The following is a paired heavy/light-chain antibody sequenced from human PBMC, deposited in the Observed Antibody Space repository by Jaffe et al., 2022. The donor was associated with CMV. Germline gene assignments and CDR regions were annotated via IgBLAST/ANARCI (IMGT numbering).Heavy chain of an antibody. CDR3: ARKKGEFCSGGNCLYDWFDP. J-gene: IGHJ5*02. CDR2: ISGSGVGT. Sequence: EVHLVESGGDLVQPGGSLRLSCAASGFTFSTYAMTWVRQAPGKGLEWVSMISGSGVGTYYADFVKGRFTISRDNSKNTLYLQMDSLRAEDTAIYYCARKKGEFCSGGNCLYDWFDPWGQGTLVTVSS. D-gene: IGHD2-15*01. CDR1: GFTFSTYA. V-gene: IGHV3-23*04.
Light chain of an antibody. CDR1: KLGNKN. J-gene: IGLJ2*01. CDR3: QAWDSNTVI. CDR2: QDT. Sequence: SYELTQPPSVSVSPGQTASITCSGDKLGNKNTCWYQQKPGQSPVLVIYQDTKRPSGIPERFSGSNSGNTATLTISGTQALDEADYYCQAWDSNTVIFGRGTKLTVL. V-gene: IGLV3-1*01.